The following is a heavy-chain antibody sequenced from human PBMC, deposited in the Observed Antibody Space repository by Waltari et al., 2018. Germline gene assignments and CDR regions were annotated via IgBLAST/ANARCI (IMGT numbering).Heavy chain of an antibody. CDR2: IYYSGTT. V-gene: IGHV4-59*01. CDR3: ARGYSGNYGRFDY. D-gene: IGHD5-12*01. CDR1: GGSISTYY. J-gene: IGHJ4*02. Sequence: QVQLQESGPGLVKPSETLSLTCTVSGGSISTYYWSWIRQPPGKGLEWIGYIYYSGTTNYNPSLKSRVTISVDTSKNQFSLKLSSATAADTAVYYCARGYSGNYGRFDYWGQGTLVTVSS.